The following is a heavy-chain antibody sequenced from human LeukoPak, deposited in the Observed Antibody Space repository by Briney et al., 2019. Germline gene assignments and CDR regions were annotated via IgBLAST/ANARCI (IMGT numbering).Heavy chain of an antibody. J-gene: IGHJ4*02. Sequence: GGSLRLSCAASGFTFTNYWMSWVRQAPGKGPEWVGNINQDGGLAYYMDSLKGRFTISRDNAKNSLYLQMNSLSAEDTAIYFCARIGIPTYFDYWGQGALVTFSP. CDR1: GFTFTNYW. CDR2: INQDGGLA. CDR3: ARIGIPTYFDY. V-gene: IGHV3-7*05.